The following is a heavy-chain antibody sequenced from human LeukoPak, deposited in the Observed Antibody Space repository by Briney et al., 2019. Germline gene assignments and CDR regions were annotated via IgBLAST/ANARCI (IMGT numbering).Heavy chain of an antibody. V-gene: IGHV4-39*01. CDR3: ARLVFIAVAGANWFDP. Sequence: SETLSLTCTVSGGSISSSSYYWGWIRQPPGKGLEWIGSIHYSGCTYYNPSLKSRVTISVDTSKNQFSLKLSSVTAADTAVYYCARLVFIAVAGANWFDPWGQGTLVTVSS. D-gene: IGHD6-19*01. J-gene: IGHJ5*02. CDR1: GGSISSSSYY. CDR2: IHYSGCT.